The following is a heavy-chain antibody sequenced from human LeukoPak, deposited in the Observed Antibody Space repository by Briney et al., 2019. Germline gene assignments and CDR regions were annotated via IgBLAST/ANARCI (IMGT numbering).Heavy chain of an antibody. CDR2: ISSSSSYI. Sequence: GGSLRLSCAASGFTFSSYSMNWVRQAPGKGLEWFSSISSSSSYIYYADSVKGRFTISRDNAKNSLYLQMNSLRAEDTAVYYCARQYSYGFDWFDPWGQGTLVTVSS. CDR3: ARQYSYGFDWFDP. CDR1: GFTFSSYS. J-gene: IGHJ5*02. D-gene: IGHD5-18*01. V-gene: IGHV3-21*01.